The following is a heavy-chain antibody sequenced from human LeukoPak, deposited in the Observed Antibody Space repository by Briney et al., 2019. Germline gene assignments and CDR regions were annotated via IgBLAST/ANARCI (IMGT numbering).Heavy chain of an antibody. CDR3: ARDSPPDY. Sequence: QTGGSLRLSCAASGFTFSSYEMNWVRQAPGKGLEWVSYIDSSGSTIHYADSVKGRFTISRDNAKNSLYLQMNSLRAEDTAVYYCARDSPPDYWGQGTLVTVSS. J-gene: IGHJ4*02. CDR1: GFTFSSYE. CDR2: IDSSGSTI. V-gene: IGHV3-48*03.